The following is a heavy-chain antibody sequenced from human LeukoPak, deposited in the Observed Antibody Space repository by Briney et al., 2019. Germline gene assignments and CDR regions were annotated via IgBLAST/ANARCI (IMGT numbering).Heavy chain of an antibody. V-gene: IGHV3-23*01. J-gene: IGHJ4*02. CDR2: ISGSSGSI. CDR3: SRGCVVDMCYDY. D-gene: IGHD2-15*01. Sequence: GGSLRLSCAASGFTFSTYAMTWVRQAPGKGLHWLAAISGSSGSIYHADSVKGRFTISRDNSKNTVYLQMNSLSAEDTAVYFCSRGCVVDMCYDYWGQGTLVTVSS. CDR1: GFTFSTYA.